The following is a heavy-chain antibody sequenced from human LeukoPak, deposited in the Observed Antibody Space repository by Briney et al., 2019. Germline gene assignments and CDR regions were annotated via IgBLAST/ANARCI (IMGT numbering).Heavy chain of an antibody. Sequence: GESLKISCKGSGYIFTTYWIAWVRQMPGKGLEWMGTVYPGDSETRDNPSFQGQVTISTDKSINTAYPQWSRLKASDTAMYYCARHKGYGSYYYYDLDVWGQGTTVTVSS. V-gene: IGHV5-51*01. CDR1: GYIFTTYW. D-gene: IGHD5-18*01. J-gene: IGHJ6*02. CDR2: VYPGDSET. CDR3: ARHKGYGSYYYYDLDV.